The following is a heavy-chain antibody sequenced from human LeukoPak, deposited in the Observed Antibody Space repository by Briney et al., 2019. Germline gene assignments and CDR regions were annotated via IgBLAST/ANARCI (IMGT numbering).Heavy chain of an antibody. CDR2: TYYSGST. V-gene: IGHV4-31*03. Sequence: SQTLSLTCTVSGGSISSGGYYWSWIRQHPGKGLEWIGYTYYSGSTYYNPSLKSRVTISVDTSKNQFSLKLSSVTAADTAVYYCARAPGYCSGGSCYTPPAEYFQHWGQGTLVTVSS. J-gene: IGHJ1*01. CDR3: ARAPGYCSGGSCYTPPAEYFQH. D-gene: IGHD2-15*01. CDR1: GGSISSGGYY.